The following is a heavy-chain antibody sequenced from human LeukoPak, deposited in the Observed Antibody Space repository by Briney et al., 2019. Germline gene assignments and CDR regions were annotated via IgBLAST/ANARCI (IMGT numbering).Heavy chain of an antibody. V-gene: IGHV4-59*01. J-gene: IGHJ6*02. Sequence: SETLSLTCTVSGGSISSYYWSWIRQPPGKGLEWIGYIYYSGSTNYNPSLKSRVTISVDTSKNQFSLKLSSVTAADTAVYYCAREGNGYGMDVWGQGTTVTVSS. D-gene: IGHD2-8*01. CDR2: IYYSGST. CDR3: AREGNGYGMDV. CDR1: GGSISSYY.